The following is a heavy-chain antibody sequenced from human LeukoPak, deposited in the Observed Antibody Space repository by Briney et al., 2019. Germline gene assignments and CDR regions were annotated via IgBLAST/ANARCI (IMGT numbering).Heavy chain of an antibody. Sequence: GASVKVSCKASGYTFTGYYMHWVRQAPGQGLAWMGWINPNSGGTNYAQKFQGRVTMTRDTSISTAYMELSRLKSDDTAVYYCARGGRDGYNYGFDYWGQGTLVTVSS. J-gene: IGHJ4*02. V-gene: IGHV1-2*02. D-gene: IGHD5-24*01. CDR2: INPNSGGT. CDR3: ARGGRDGYNYGFDY. CDR1: GYTFTGYY.